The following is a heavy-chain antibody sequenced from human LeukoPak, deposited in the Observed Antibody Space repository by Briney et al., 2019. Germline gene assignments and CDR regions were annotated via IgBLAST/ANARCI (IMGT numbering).Heavy chain of an antibody. D-gene: IGHD2-15*01. Sequence: SQTLSLTCIVSSGSISSGGYYWSWIRQHPGKGLEWIGYISHSGGTLYNPSLKSRVMISLDTSKNQFSLKLTSVTAADTAVYYCARDGGNSGYRYFDLWGRGTLVTVSS. CDR3: ARDGGNSGYRYFDL. CDR2: ISHSGGT. J-gene: IGHJ2*01. CDR1: SGSISSGGYY. V-gene: IGHV4-31*03.